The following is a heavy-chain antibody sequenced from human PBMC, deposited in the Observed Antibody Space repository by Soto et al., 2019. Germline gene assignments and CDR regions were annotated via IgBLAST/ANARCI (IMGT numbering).Heavy chain of an antibody. J-gene: IGHJ6*02. Sequence: QLQLQESGSGLVKPSQTLSLTCAVSGASISSGGASWSWIRQAPGTGLEWIGYIYHSGITNYNPSLKSRVTISVDKSQNQFSLSLSFVTAADTAVYYCARGLAVRGSYGLDVWGQGTTVTGSS. D-gene: IGHD3-10*01. V-gene: IGHV4-30-2*01. CDR2: IYHSGIT. CDR3: ARGLAVRGSYGLDV. CDR1: GASISSGGAS.